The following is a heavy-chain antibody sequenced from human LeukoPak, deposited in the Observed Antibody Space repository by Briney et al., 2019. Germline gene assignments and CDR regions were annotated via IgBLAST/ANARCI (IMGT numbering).Heavy chain of an antibody. CDR3: AREQGVISPFDY. D-gene: IGHD3-10*01. Sequence: ASVKVSCKASGGTFSSYAISWVRQAPGQGLEWMGIINPSGGSTSYAQKFQGRVTMTRDTSTSTVYMELSSLRSEDTAVYYCAREQGVISPFDYWGQGTLVTVSS. J-gene: IGHJ4*02. CDR2: INPSGGST. V-gene: IGHV1-46*01. CDR1: GGTFSSYA.